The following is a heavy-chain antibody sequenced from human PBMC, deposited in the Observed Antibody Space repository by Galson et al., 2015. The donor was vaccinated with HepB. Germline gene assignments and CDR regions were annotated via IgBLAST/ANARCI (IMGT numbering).Heavy chain of an antibody. CDR2: ISWNSGSI. CDR1: GFTFDDYA. CDR3: ARDSSRNYYGSGSPDY. V-gene: IGHV3-9*01. D-gene: IGHD3-10*01. Sequence: SLRLSCAASGFTFDDYAMHWVRQAPGKGLEWVSGISWNSGSIGYADSVKGRFTISRDNAKNSLYLQMNSLRAEDTALYYCARDSSRNYYGSGSPDYWGQGTLVTVSS. J-gene: IGHJ4*02.